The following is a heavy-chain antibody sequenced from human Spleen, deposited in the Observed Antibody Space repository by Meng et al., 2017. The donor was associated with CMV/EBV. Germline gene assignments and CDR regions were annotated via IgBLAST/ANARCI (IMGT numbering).Heavy chain of an antibody. D-gene: IGHD1-26*01. CDR2: IRYDGSHE. J-gene: IGHJ4*02. CDR1: GFTFSSYG. CDR3: AKLGVRWETNDY. Sequence: GESLKISCAASGFTFSSYGMHWVRQAPGKGLEWVAFIRYDGSHEYYADSVKGRFTISRDNSKNTLYLQMNSLRAEDTAVYYCAKLGVRWETNDYWGQGMLVTVSS. V-gene: IGHV3-30*02.